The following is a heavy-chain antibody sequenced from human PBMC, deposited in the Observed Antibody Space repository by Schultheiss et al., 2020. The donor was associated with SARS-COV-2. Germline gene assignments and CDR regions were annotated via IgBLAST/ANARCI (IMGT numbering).Heavy chain of an antibody. D-gene: IGHD6-6*01. V-gene: IGHV3-11*06. CDR1: GFTFSDYY. CDR3: ARFIEYSSSRFDP. Sequence: GGSLRLSCAASGFTFSDYYMSWIRQAPGKGLEWVSYISSSSSYTNYADSVKGRFTISRDNAKNSLYLQMNSLRAEDTAVYYCARFIEYSSSRFDPWGQGTLVTVSS. CDR2: ISSSSSYT. J-gene: IGHJ5*02.